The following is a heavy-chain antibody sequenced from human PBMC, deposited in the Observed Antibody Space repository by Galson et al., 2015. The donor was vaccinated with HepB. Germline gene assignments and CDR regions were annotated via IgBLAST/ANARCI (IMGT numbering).Heavy chain of an antibody. V-gene: IGHV3-30-3*01. Sequence: SLRLSCAASGFIFSSYAMHWVRQAPGKGLEWVAGISYHGSDKYYADSGKGRFTISRDNSKDTLYLQMNTLRAEDTAMYYCARETFASRYFDYWGQGTLVTVSS. CDR3: ARETFASRYFDY. CDR1: GFIFSSYA. D-gene: IGHD2/OR15-2a*01. J-gene: IGHJ4*02. CDR2: ISYHGSDK.